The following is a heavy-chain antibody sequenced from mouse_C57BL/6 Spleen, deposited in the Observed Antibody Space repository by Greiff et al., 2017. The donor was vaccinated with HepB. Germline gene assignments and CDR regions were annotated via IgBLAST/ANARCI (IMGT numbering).Heavy chain of an antibody. V-gene: IGHV1-64*01. Sequence: QVQLKQPGAELVKPGASVKLSCKASGYTFTSYWMHWVKQRPGQGLEWIGMIHPNSGSTNYNEKFKSKATLTVDKSSSTAYMQLSSLTSEDSAVYYCASLTTVVATDYAMDYWGQGTSVTVSS. J-gene: IGHJ4*01. CDR1: GYTFTSYW. D-gene: IGHD1-1*01. CDR2: IHPNSGST. CDR3: ASLTTVVATDYAMDY.